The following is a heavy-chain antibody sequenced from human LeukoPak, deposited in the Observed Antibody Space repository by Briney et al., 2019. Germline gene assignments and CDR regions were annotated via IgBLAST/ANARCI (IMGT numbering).Heavy chain of an antibody. J-gene: IGHJ4*02. CDR2: IYYSGST. CDR3: ARNHENYYDSSGYYSPFDY. D-gene: IGHD3-22*01. Sequence: PSETLSLTCTVSGGSVSSGSYYWSWIRQPPGKGLEWIGYIYYSGSTNYNPSLKSRVTISVDTSKNQFSLKLSSVTAADTAVYYCARNHENYYDSSGYYSPFDYWGQGALVTVSS. CDR1: GGSVSSGSYY. V-gene: IGHV4-61*01.